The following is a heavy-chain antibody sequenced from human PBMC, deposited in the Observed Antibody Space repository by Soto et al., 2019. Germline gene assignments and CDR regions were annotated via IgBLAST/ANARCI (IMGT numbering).Heavy chain of an antibody. CDR2: IYYSGST. CDR1: GGSISRSSYY. CDR3: ARRDYGGFGL. D-gene: IGHD4-17*01. J-gene: IGHJ4*02. V-gene: IGHV4-39*01. Sequence: SETLSLTCTVSGGSISRSSYYWGWFRQPPGKGLEWIGSIYYSGSTYYNPSLKSRVTISVDTSKNQFSLKLSSVTAADTAVYYCARRDYGGFGLWGQGTLVTVSS.